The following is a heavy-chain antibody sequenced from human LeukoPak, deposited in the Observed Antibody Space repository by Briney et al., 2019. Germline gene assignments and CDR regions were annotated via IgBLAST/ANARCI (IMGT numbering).Heavy chain of an antibody. CDR1: GGSFSGYY. V-gene: IGHV4-34*01. J-gene: IGHJ5*02. D-gene: IGHD2-21*02. Sequence: SETLSLTCAVYGGSFSGYYWSWIRQPPGKGLEWIGEINHSGSTNYNPSLKSRVTISVDTSKNQFSLKLSSVTAADTAVYYCARVKKGGDKLVDPRGQGNLVTVSS. CDR2: INHSGST. CDR3: ARVKKGGDKLVDP.